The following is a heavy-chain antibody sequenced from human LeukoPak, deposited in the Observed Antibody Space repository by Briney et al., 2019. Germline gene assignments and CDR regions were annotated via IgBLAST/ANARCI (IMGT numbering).Heavy chain of an antibody. J-gene: IGHJ4*02. CDR1: GLRFSSYS. CDR3: ASMGVYSSGPNLDY. Sequence: GGSLRLSCAASGLRFSSYSMNWVRQAPGKGLEWVSYISHTGSTMSYADSVKGRFTISRDNSKNTLYLQMNSLRAEDTAVYYCASMGVYSSGPNLDYWGQGTLVTVSS. D-gene: IGHD6-19*01. CDR2: ISHTGSTM. V-gene: IGHV3-48*01.